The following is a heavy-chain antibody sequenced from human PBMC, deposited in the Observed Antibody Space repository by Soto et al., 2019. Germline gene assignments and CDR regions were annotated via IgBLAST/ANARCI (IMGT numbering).Heavy chain of an antibody. CDR1: GGTFSSYA. Sequence: QVQLVQSGAEVKKPGSSVKVSCKASGGTFSSYAISWVRQAPGQGLEWMGGIIPIFGTANYAQKFQGRVTITAEESTSTAHMELSSLRSEDTAVYYCAGPPELTRIYYYYGMDVWGQGTTVTVSS. CDR3: AGPPELTRIYYYYGMDV. D-gene: IGHD1-7*01. V-gene: IGHV1-69*12. CDR2: IIPIFGTA. J-gene: IGHJ6*02.